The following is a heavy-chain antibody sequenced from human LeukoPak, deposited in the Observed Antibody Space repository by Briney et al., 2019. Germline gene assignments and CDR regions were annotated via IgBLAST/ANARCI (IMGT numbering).Heavy chain of an antibody. Sequence: GGSLRLSCATSGFTVSSNYMTWVRQAPGKGLEWVSVIYSGGGTRYADSVKGRFTISRDNSKNTLYLQMNSLRAEDTAVYYCARRAGAYSHPYDYWGQGTLVTVSS. CDR2: IYSGGGT. V-gene: IGHV3-66*04. J-gene: IGHJ4*02. CDR3: ARRAGAYSHPYDY. CDR1: GFTVSSNY. D-gene: IGHD4/OR15-4a*01.